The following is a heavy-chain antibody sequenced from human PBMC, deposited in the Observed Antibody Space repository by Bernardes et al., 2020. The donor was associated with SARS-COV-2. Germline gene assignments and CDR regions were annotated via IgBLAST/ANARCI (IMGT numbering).Heavy chain of an antibody. J-gene: IGHJ4*02. CDR2: ISWNSGSI. V-gene: IGHV3-9*01. CDR1: GFTFDDYA. D-gene: IGHD2-21*01. Sequence: GGSLRLSCAASGFTFDDYAMHWVRQAPGKGLEWVSGISWNSGSIGYADSVKGRFTISRDNAKNSLYLQMNSLRAEDTALYYCAKEDGGDSFDYWGQGTLVTVSS. CDR3: AKEDGGDSFDY.